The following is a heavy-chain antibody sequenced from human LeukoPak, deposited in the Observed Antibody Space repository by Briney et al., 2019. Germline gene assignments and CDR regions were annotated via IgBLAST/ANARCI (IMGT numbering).Heavy chain of an antibody. CDR2: IYYSGST. V-gene: IGHV4-31*03. D-gene: IGHD1-26*01. Sequence: PSETLSLTCTVSGGSISSGGYYWSWIRQHPGKGLEWIGYIYYSGSTYYNPSLKSRVTISVDTSKNQLSLKLSSVTAADTAVYYCARSRWGYGMDVWGQGTTVTVSS. CDR3: ARSRWGYGMDV. J-gene: IGHJ6*02. CDR1: GGSISSGGYY.